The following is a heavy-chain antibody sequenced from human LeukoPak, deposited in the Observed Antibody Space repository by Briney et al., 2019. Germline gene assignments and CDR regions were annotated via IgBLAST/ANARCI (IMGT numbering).Heavy chain of an antibody. V-gene: IGHV3-30*03. J-gene: IGHJ5*02. CDR3: AREDVAVAGTYFDP. Sequence: GRSLRLSCAASGFTFSNFGMNWVRQAPGKGLEWVAVISYDGSNKYYADSVKGRFTISRDNSKNTLYLQMNSLRAEDTAVYYCAREDVAVAGTYFDPWGQGTLVTVSS. CDR2: ISYDGSNK. D-gene: IGHD6-19*01. CDR1: GFTFSNFG.